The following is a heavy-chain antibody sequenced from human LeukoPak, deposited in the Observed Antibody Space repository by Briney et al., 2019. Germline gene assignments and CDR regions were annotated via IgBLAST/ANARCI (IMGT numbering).Heavy chain of an antibody. Sequence: GGSLRLSCAASGFTVSNAWMSWVRQAPGKGLEWVGRLKSKTDGGTTDYAAPVKGRFTISRDDSKNTLYLQMNSLKTEDTAVYYCTAPYDFWSGYPTTWGQGTLVTVPS. J-gene: IGHJ5*02. CDR1: GFTVSNAW. D-gene: IGHD3-3*01. CDR2: LKSKTDGGTT. CDR3: TAPYDFWSGYPTT. V-gene: IGHV3-15*01.